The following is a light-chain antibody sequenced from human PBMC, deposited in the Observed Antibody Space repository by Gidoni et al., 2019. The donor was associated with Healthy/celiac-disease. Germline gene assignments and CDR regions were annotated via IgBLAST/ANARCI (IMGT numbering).Light chain of an antibody. CDR1: QSVSSSY. CDR2: GAS. J-gene: IGKJ1*01. CDR3: QQYGSSPWT. V-gene: IGKV3-20*01. Sequence: VLTQYPGTLSLSPGARATLTCRASQSVSSSYLAWYQQKHGQPPRLLIYGASSRATGIPDRFSGSGSGTDFTLTISRLEPEDFAVYYCQQYGSSPWTFGQGTKVDIK.